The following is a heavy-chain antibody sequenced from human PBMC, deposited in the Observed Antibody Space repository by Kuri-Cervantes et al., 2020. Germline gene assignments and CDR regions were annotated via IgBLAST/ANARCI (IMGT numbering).Heavy chain of an antibody. CDR2: ISTTGSYI. D-gene: IGHD2-8*01. J-gene: IGHJ4*02. Sequence: GGSLRLSCAASGFTFSGQNMNWVRQAPGKGLEWVSSISTTGSYIYYADSVKGRFTISRDNAKNSLYLQMNSLRAEDTAVYYCAREVYARDSYYFEHWGQGTLVTVSS. CDR3: AREVYARDSYYFEH. CDR1: GFTFSGQN. V-gene: IGHV3-21*01.